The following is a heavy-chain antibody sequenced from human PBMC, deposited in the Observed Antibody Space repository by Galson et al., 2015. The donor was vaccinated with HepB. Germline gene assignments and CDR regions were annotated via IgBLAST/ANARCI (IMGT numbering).Heavy chain of an antibody. CDR1: GGSISAYY. Sequence: SETLSLTCTVSGGSISAYYWSWIRQPPGKGLEWVGSIFYSGSTNYNPSLKSRVTTSVDTSKNQFSLKLSSVTAADTAVYYCAKGLRSHFDFWGQGTLVTVSS. J-gene: IGHJ4*02. CDR3: AKGLRSHFDF. CDR2: IFYSGST. V-gene: IGHV4-59*01.